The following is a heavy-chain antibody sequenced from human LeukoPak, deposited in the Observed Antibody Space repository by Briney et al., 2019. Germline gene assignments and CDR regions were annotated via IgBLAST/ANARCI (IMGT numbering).Heavy chain of an antibody. D-gene: IGHD2-15*01. CDR1: GGSISSYY. CDR2: IYTSGST. Sequence: PSETLSLTCTVSGGSISSYYWSWIRQPAGKGLEWIGRIYTSGSTNYNLSLKSRVTMSVDTSKNQFSLKLSSVTAADTAVYYCAREDTVVVVAATGLRSSWFDPWGQGTLVTVSS. V-gene: IGHV4-4*07. J-gene: IGHJ5*02. CDR3: AREDTVVVVAATGLRSSWFDP.